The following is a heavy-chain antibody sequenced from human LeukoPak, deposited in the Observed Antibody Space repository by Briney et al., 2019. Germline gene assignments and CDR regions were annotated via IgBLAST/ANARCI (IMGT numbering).Heavy chain of an antibody. J-gene: IGHJ4*02. V-gene: IGHV1-69*05. CDR1: GGTFSSYA. Sequence: ASVKVSCKASGGTFSSYAISWVRQAPGQGLEWMGGIIPIFGTANYAQKFQGRVTITTDESTSTAYMELSSLRSEDTAVYYCARAFCWGGDCPSSQWGQGTLVTVSS. CDR3: ARAFCWGGDCPSSQ. D-gene: IGHD2-21*02. CDR2: IIPIFGTA.